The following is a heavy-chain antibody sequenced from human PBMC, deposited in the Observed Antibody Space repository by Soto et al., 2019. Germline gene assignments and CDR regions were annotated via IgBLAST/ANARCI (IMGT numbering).Heavy chain of an antibody. CDR1: GFTLSSYA. J-gene: IGHJ4*02. CDR3: AKDRTLYCETTFDY. D-gene: IGHD3-22*01. V-gene: IGHV3-23*01. Sequence: EVQLLESGGGLVQPGGSLRLSCVASGFTLSSYAMSWVRQAPGKGLEWVSSISGSGGTTYYADSVKGRFTISRDDSKNTLYLQMNSLRAEDTAVYYCAKDRTLYCETTFDYWGQGTLVIVSS. CDR2: ISGSGGTT.